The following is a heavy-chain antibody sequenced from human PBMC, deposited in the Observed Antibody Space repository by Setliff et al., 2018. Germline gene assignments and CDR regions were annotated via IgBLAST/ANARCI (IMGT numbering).Heavy chain of an antibody. CDR1: GETFTRYS. D-gene: IGHD2-21*01. CDR3: TTSRAPRVVLAADFDL. V-gene: IGHV1-18*01. J-gene: IGHJ4*02. Sequence: ASVKVSCKASGETFTRYSIHWVRQAPGQGLEWMGWISPYSGETNNAQKFQDRLSVTADTSSKTIYMELRSLTSDDTAVYFCTTSRAPRVVLAADFDLWGQGTLVTVSS. CDR2: ISPYSGET.